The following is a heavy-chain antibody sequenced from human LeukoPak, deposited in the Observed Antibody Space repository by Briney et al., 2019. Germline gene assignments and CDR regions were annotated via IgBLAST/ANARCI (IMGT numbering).Heavy chain of an antibody. V-gene: IGHV1-69*13. CDR2: IIPIFGTA. J-gene: IGHJ2*01. Sequence: SVKVSCKASGGTFSSYAISWVRQDPGQGLEWMGGIIPIFGTANYAQKFQGRVTITADESTSTAYIELSSLRSEDTAVYYCARGRSGYYDRYFDLWRRGTLVTVSS. D-gene: IGHD3-22*01. CDR3: ARGRSGYYDRYFDL. CDR1: GGTFSSYA.